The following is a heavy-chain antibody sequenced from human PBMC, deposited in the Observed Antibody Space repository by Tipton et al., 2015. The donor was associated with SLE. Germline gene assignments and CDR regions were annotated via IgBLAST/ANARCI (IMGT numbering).Heavy chain of an antibody. V-gene: IGHV4-61*02. J-gene: IGHJ4*02. CDR3: ASWTYGSSSPDY. D-gene: IGHD6-6*01. CDR2: IYTSGYT. CDR1: GGSTNSGSYY. Sequence: TLSLTCTVSGGSTNSGSYYWSWIRQPAGKGLEWIGRIYTSGYTNYNPSLKSRVTLSADTSKNQFSLQLSSVTAADTAVYYCASWTYGSSSPDYWGQGTLVTVSS.